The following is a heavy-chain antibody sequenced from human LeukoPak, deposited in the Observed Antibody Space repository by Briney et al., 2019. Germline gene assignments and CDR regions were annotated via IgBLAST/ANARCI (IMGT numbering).Heavy chain of an antibody. CDR2: NYYNQNI. D-gene: IGHD4-11*01. J-gene: IGHJ4*02. CDR1: GGSIASYY. CDR3: ARYDYSYYWAFDN. V-gene: IGHV4-59*08. Sequence: VKPSETLSLTCTVSGGSIASYYWSWIRQPPGKGLEWIGYNYYNQNINYNPSLKSRVTISVDTSKNQFSLKLRYVTAADTAVYYCARYDYSYYWAFDNWGQGTLVTVSS.